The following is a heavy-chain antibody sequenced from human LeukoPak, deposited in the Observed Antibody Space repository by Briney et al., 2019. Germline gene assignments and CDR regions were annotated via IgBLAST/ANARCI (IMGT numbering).Heavy chain of an antibody. Sequence: GGSLRLSCAASGFTFSSYEMNWVRQAPGKGLEWVSYISSGSSTINYADSVKGRFTISRDNADNSLYLQMNSLRAEDTAVYYCARDGKYSGSFDSWGQGTLVTVSS. V-gene: IGHV3-48*01. CDR1: GFTFSSYE. J-gene: IGHJ4*02. CDR2: ISSGSSTI. D-gene: IGHD5-12*01. CDR3: ARDGKYSGSFDS.